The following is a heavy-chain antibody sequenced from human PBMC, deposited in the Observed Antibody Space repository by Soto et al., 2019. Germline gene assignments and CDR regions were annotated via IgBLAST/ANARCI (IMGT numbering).Heavy chain of an antibody. J-gene: IGHJ4*02. Sequence: EVQLVESGGGLVKPGGSLRLSCAASGFTFSNAWMGWVRQAPGGGLEWVSAISDRGDYTYYADSVKGRFTISRDNSKNTLYLQMNSLSAEDTALYYCAKHSDRVVGATTSFDYWGQGTLVTVSS. CDR1: GFTFSNAW. D-gene: IGHD1-26*01. CDR3: AKHSDRVVGATTSFDY. CDR2: ISDRGDYT. V-gene: IGHV3-23*04.